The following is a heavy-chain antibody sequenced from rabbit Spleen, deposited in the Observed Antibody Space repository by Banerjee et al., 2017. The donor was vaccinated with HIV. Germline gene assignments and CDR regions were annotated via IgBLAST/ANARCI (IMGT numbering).Heavy chain of an antibody. V-gene: IGHV1S7*01. Sequence: QLTETGGGLVQPGGSLTLSCKASGIDFTKYYITWVRQAPGKGLEWIGIIYAAKGSTDYASWVNGRFTISSDNAQNTLYLQLNSLTAADTATYFCVRGASDNGYYSLWGQGTLVTVS. CDR3: VRGASDNGYYSL. CDR2: IYAAKGST. J-gene: IGHJ4*01. D-gene: IGHD1-1*01. CDR1: GIDFTKYY.